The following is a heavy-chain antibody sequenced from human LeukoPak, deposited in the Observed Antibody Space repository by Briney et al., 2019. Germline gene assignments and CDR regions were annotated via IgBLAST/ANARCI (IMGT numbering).Heavy chain of an antibody. CDR2: IYHSGST. CDR3: ARDNAYDFWSGYYGPMDV. D-gene: IGHD3-3*01. J-gene: IGHJ6*03. Sequence: SETLSLTCTVSGGSISSGDYYWSWIRQPPGKGLEWIGEIYHSGSTNYNPSLKSRVTISVDKSKNQFSLKLSSVTAADTAVYYCARDNAYDFWSGYYGPMDVWGKGTTVIVSS. V-gene: IGHV4-61*08. CDR1: GGSISSGDYY.